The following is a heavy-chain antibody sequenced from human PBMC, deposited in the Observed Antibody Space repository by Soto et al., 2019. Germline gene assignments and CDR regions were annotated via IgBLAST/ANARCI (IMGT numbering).Heavy chain of an antibody. V-gene: IGHV1-18*04. CDR3: ARGRLYLVVTADSPNNWFDP. CDR2: ISAYNGNT. J-gene: IGHJ5*02. CDR1: GYTFTSYG. D-gene: IGHD2-2*01. Sequence: ASVKVSCKASGYTFTSYGISWVRQAPGQGLEWMGWISAYNGNTNYAQKLQGRVTMTTDTSTSTAYMELRSLRSDDTAVYYCARGRLYLVVTADSPNNWFDPWGQGTLVTVYS.